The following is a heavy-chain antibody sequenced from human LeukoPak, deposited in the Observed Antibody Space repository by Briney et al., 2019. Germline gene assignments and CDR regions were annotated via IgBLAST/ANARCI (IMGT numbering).Heavy chain of an antibody. CDR3: ARESVTWELSTDY. CDR2: IKQDGSEK. V-gene: IGHV3-7*01. J-gene: IGHJ4*02. CDR1: GFTFSSYW. D-gene: IGHD1-26*01. Sequence: GGSLRLSCAASGFTFSSYWMSWVRQAPGKGLEWVANIKQDGSEKYYVDSVKGRFTISRDNAKNSLYLQMNSLRAEDTAVYYCARESVTWELSTDYWSQGTLVTVSS.